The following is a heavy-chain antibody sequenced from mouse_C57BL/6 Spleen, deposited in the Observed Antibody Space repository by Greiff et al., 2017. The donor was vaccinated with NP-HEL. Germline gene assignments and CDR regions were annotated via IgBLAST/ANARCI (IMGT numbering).Heavy chain of an antibody. CDR1: GYTFTEYT. CDR2: VYPGSGSI. Sequence: QVQLQQSGAELVKPGASVKLSCKASGYTFTEYTIHWVKQRTGQGLEWIGWVYPGSGSIKYNEKFKDKATLTADKSSSTVYMELSRLTSEYSAVYFCARHDPSNYYGSSYGFDYWGQGTTLTVSS. J-gene: IGHJ2*01. D-gene: IGHD1-1*01. CDR3: ARHDPSNYYGSSYGFDY. V-gene: IGHV1-62-2*01.